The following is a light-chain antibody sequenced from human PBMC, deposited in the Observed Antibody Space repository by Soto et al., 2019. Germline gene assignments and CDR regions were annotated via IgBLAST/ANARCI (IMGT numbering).Light chain of an antibody. CDR2: GAS. J-gene: IGKJ1*01. CDR1: QSVSSN. CDR3: QQYNNWPRT. V-gene: IGKV3-15*01. Sequence: EIVMTQSPATLSLSPGARATLSCRASQSVSSNLAWYQQKPGQAPRRLIYGASTRATGIPARFSGSGSGKEFTLTISSLQSEDFAVYYCQQYNNWPRTFGQGTKVEIK.